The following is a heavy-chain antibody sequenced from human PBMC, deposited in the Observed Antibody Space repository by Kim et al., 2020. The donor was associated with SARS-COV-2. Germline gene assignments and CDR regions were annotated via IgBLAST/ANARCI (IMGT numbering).Heavy chain of an antibody. CDR2: IKSKLGGGTA. D-gene: IGHD2-21*01. J-gene: IGHJ4*02. CDR3: TTDVPDSGGCCYLH. CDR1: GLRFHTLW. Sequence: GGSLRLSCAASGLRFHTLWMTWVRQAPGKGLEWVGRIKSKLGGGTADYATALRGRFTISRDDSRNTVYLQMNNLKTEDTAVYYCTTDVPDSGGCCYLHWGRGTLVTVSS. V-gene: IGHV3-15*01.